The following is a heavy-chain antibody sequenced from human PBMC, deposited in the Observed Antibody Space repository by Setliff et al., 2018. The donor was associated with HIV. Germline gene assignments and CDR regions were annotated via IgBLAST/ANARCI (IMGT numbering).Heavy chain of an antibody. V-gene: IGHV3-23*01. CDR2: ISGSGDTT. Sequence: PGGSLRLSCAASGFTFNSSAMRWVRQAPGKGLEWLSTISGSGDTTYYADSVKGRFTISRDNSKNTLYLQMNSLRVEDTAVYYCVKDQAGGWGQGTMVTVSS. D-gene: IGHD3-16*01. CDR3: VKDQAGG. CDR1: GFTFNSSA. J-gene: IGHJ3*01.